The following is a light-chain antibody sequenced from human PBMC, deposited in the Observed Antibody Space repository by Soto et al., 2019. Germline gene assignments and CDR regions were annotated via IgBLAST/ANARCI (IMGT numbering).Light chain of an antibody. CDR1: QSLNRE. Sequence: DIQMTQSPSTLSASVGDRVTITCRASQSLNRELAWYQQKPGKAPKLLIYQASNLESGVPSRFTGTGSGTEFTLTISSLQPDDFATYYCQQYNAYSLTFGGGTKVEIK. CDR2: QAS. CDR3: QQYNAYSLT. V-gene: IGKV1-5*03. J-gene: IGKJ4*01.